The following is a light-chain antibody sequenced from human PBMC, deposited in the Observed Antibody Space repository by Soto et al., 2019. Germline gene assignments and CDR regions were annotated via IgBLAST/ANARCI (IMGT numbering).Light chain of an antibody. CDR1: QSVSSN. J-gene: IGKJ3*01. Sequence: EIVMTQSPATLSVSPGERATLSCRASQSVSSNLAWYQQKPGQAPRLLIYGASTRATGIPAGFSGSGSGTEFTLRISSLQSEDFAVYYCQQYNNWPRTFGPGTKVDIQ. V-gene: IGKV3-15*01. CDR2: GAS. CDR3: QQYNNWPRT.